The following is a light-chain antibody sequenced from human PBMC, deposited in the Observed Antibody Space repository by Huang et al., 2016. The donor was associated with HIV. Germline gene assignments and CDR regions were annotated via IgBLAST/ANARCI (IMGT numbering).Light chain of an antibody. CDR1: QSVSSN. CDR3: QQYNNWPRT. CDR2: AAS. J-gene: IGKJ1*01. V-gene: IGKV3-15*01. Sequence: EIVMTQSPATLSVSPGERATLSGRASQSVSSNLAWYQQKPGQAPRLLIDAASTRATGIPARFSGSGSGTEFTLTISSLQSEDFAVYYCQQYNNWPRTFGQGTKVEIK.